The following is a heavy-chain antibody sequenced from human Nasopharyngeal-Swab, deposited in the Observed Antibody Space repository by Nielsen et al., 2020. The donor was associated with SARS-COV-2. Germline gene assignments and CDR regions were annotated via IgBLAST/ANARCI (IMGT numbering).Heavy chain of an antibody. D-gene: IGHD6-19*01. J-gene: IGHJ6*03. CDR1: GGSISSGGYY. CDR2: INHSGST. CDR3: ARGTKQWLTLYYYYYMDV. V-gene: IGHV4-39*07. Sequence: SETLSPTCTVSGGSISSGGYYWNWIRQPPGKGLEWIGEINHSGSTNYNPSLKSRVTISVDTSKNQFSLKLISVTAADTAVYYCARGTKQWLTLYYYYYMDVWGKGTTVTVSS.